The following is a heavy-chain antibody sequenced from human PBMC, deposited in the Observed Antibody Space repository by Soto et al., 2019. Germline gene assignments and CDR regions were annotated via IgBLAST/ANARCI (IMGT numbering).Heavy chain of an antibody. V-gene: IGHV4-30-2*01. Sequence: SETLSLTCAVSGGTINSGGYSWSWNRQPPGRGLEWIGYIYHSGSTYYNPSLKSRVTISVDRSKNQFSLKLSSVTAADTAVYYCARDLTGTTLGYGMDVWGQGTTVPVSS. CDR3: ARDLTGTTLGYGMDV. D-gene: IGHD1-7*01. J-gene: IGHJ6*02. CDR2: IYHSGST. CDR1: GGTINSGGYS.